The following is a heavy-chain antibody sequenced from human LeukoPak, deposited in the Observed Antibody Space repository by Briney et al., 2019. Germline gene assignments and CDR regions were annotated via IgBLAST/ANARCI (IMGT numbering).Heavy chain of an antibody. CDR3: AREPTYSSSWYISCGY. CDR1: GFNFNNYN. Sequence: PGGSLRLSCAASGFNFNNYNMNWVRQAPGKGLEWVSYITLSSSSIYYADSVKGRFTISRDNAKNSLYLQMNSLRAEDTAVYYCAREPTYSSSWYISCGYWGQGTLVTVSS. CDR2: ITLSSSSI. D-gene: IGHD6-13*01. J-gene: IGHJ4*02. V-gene: IGHV3-48*01.